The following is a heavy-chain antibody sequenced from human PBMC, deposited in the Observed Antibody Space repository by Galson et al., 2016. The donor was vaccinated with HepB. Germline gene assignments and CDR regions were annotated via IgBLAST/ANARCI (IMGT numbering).Heavy chain of an antibody. D-gene: IGHD6-19*01. Sequence: CAISGDSVSSNSATWNWIRQSPSRGLEWLGRTYFRSKWYNDYAVSVKSRITVNVDTPKNQFSLQLNSVTPEDAALYYCARATSSDWHPTHSFDYWGQGTLVTVSS. J-gene: IGHJ4*02. CDR2: TYFRSKWYN. CDR1: GDSVSSNSAT. CDR3: ARATSSDWHPTHSFDY. V-gene: IGHV6-1*01.